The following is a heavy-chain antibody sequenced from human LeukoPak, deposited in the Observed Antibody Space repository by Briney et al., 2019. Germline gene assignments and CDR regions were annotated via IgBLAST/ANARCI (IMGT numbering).Heavy chain of an antibody. V-gene: IGHV3-23*01. CDR1: GFTFSSYA. CDR3: AKDWNSQFDY. J-gene: IGHJ4*02. Sequence: PGGSLRLSCAASGFTFSSYAMSWVRQAPGKGLEWVSSISAAGDSTFYADSVKGRFSISRDNSKNTLYLQMNSLRVDDTAVYYCAKDWNSQFDYWGQGTLVTVSS. D-gene: IGHD1-7*01. CDR2: ISAAGDST.